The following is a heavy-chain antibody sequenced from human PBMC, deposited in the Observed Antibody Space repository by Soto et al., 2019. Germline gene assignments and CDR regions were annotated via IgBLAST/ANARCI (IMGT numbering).Heavy chain of an antibody. V-gene: IGHV1-8*01. J-gene: IGHJ6*03. CDR2: MNPNSGNT. Sequence: ASVKVSCKASGYTFTSYDINWVRQATGQWLEWMGWMNPNSGNTGYAQKFQGRVTMTRNTSISTAYMELSGLRSEDTAVYYCARGYCTNGVCLSYYYYMDVWGKGTMVTVSS. D-gene: IGHD2-8*01. CDR3: ARGYCTNGVCLSYYYYMDV. CDR1: GYTFTSYD.